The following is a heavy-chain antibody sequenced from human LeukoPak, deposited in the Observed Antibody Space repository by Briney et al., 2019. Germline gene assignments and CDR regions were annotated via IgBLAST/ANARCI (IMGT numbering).Heavy chain of an antibody. CDR1: GGSFSGYY. CDR3: ARAGLAYSGSYNYNWFDP. V-gene: IGHV4-34*01. Sequence: SETLSLTCAVYGGSFSGYYWSWIRQPPGKGLEWIGEINHSGSTNYNPPLKSRVTISVDTSKNQFSLKLSSVTAADTAVYYCARAGLAYSGSYNYNWFDPWGQGTLVTVSS. D-gene: IGHD1-26*01. CDR2: INHSGST. J-gene: IGHJ5*02.